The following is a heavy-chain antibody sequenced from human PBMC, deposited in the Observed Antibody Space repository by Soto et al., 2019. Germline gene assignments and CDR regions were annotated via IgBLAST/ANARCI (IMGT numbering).Heavy chain of an antibody. CDR3: ARDLGESYYDSSGPIDY. Sequence: ASVKVSCKASGGTFSSYAISWVRQANGQGLEWMGGIIPIFGTANYAQKFQGRVTITADESTSTAYMELSSLRSEDTAVYYCARDLGESYYDSSGPIDYWGQGTLVTVSS. CDR1: GGTFSSYA. D-gene: IGHD3-22*01. V-gene: IGHV1-69*13. J-gene: IGHJ4*02. CDR2: IIPIFGTA.